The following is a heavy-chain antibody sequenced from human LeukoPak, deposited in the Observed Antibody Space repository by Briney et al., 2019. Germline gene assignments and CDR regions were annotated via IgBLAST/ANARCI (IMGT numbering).Heavy chain of an antibody. CDR1: GFTFGDYA. Sequence: PGGSLRLSCTASGFTFGDYAMSWFRQAPGKGLEWVGFIRSKAYGGTTEYAASVKGRFTISRDDSKSIAYLQMNSLKTEDTAVYYCTRDWPVNYYGSGSYYNRDAFDIWGQGTMVTVSS. CDR3: TRDWPVNYYGSGSYYNRDAFDI. CDR2: IRSKAYGGTT. V-gene: IGHV3-49*03. J-gene: IGHJ3*02. D-gene: IGHD3-10*01.